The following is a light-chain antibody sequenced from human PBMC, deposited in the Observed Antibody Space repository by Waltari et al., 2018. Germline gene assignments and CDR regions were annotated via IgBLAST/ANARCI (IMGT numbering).Light chain of an antibody. CDR2: ATT. J-gene: IGLJ1*01. CDR3: QSFDSSLDGYV. Sequence: QSVLTQPPPASGAPGQMVTISCPGRSSNIGSSYHVHCYQHLPGTAPKVLIYATTNRPSGVPDRFSGSKSGASSSLAITGLQAEDEADYYCQSFDSSLDGYVFGTGTKVTVL. V-gene: IGLV1-40*01. CDR1: SSNIGSSYH.